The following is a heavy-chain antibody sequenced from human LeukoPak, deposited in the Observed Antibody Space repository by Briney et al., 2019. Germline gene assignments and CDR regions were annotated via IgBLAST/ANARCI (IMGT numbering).Heavy chain of an antibody. J-gene: IGHJ5*02. Sequence: GRSLRLSCAASGFTFSSYAIHWVRQAPGKGLEWVAVISYDGSNKYYADSVKGRFTISRDNSKNTLYLQMNSLRTEDTAVYYCARGVGDFWSGYSSPSSRFDPWCQGTLVTVSS. D-gene: IGHD3-3*01. CDR3: ARGVGDFWSGYSSPSSRFDP. CDR1: GFTFSSYA. CDR2: ISYDGSNK. V-gene: IGHV3-30*04.